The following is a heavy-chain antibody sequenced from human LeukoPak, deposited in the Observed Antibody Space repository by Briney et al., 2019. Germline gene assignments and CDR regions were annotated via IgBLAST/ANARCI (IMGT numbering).Heavy chain of an antibody. J-gene: IGHJ6*03. CDR2: INPNNGDT. V-gene: IGHV1-2*02. Sequence: ASVKVSCKASGYTFTGYYMHWVRQAPGQGLEWMGWINPNNGDTHYAQKFQGRVTMTRDTSISTAYMELSRLRSDDTAVYYCARGVAGVYFYYYMDVWGKGTTVTVSS. CDR3: ARGVAGVYFYYYMDV. D-gene: IGHD1-14*01. CDR1: GYTFTGYY.